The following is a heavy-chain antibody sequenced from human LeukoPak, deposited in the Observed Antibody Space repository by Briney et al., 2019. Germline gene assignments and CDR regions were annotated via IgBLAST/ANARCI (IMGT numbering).Heavy chain of an antibody. D-gene: IGHD1-26*01. CDR3: VKNSGIWSF. V-gene: IGHV3-23*01. Sequence: GGSLRLSCAASGFTFDTTDMTWVRQAPGKGPEWLSCISGTGDRTYYADSVRGRFTISRGNSKNMLYLQMTSLRVEDTATYYCVKNSGIWSFWGRGTLAAVSS. CDR1: GFTFDTTD. CDR2: ISGTGDRT. J-gene: IGHJ4*02.